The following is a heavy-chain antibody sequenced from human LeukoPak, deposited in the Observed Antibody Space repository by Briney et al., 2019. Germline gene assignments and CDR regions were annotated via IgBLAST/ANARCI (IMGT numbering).Heavy chain of an antibody. J-gene: IGHJ2*01. CDR3: ARGVGAVYWYFDL. V-gene: IGHV4-61*01. CDR2: IYYSGST. D-gene: IGHD3-3*01. Sequence: SETLSLTCTVSGGSVSSGNYYWSWIRQPPGKGLEWIGYIYYSGSTNYNPSLKSRVTISVDTSKNQFSLKLTSVTAADTAVYYCARGVGAVYWYFDLWGRGTLVTVTS. CDR1: GGSVSSGNYY.